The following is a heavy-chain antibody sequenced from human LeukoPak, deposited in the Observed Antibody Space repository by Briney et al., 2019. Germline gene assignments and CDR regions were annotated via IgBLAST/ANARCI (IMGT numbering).Heavy chain of an antibody. V-gene: IGHV3-23*01. J-gene: IGHJ6*03. D-gene: IGHD1-26*01. CDR2: ISGSGGST. Sequence: GGSLRLSCAASGFTFSSYAMSWVRQAPGKGLEWVSAISGSGGSTYYADSVKGRFTISRDNSKNTLYPQMNSLRAEDTAVYYCAKPAHYSGSYWGNYYYYYYMDVWGKGTTVTVSS. CDR3: AKPAHYSGSYWGNYYYYYYMDV. CDR1: GFTFSSYA.